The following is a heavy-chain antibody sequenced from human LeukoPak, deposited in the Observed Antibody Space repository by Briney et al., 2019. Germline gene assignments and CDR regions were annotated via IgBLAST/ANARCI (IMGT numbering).Heavy chain of an antibody. D-gene: IGHD1-7*01. CDR3: AKDSGVLATTYYFDY. Sequence: GGSLRLSCAASGFTFDDYAMHWVWQAPGKGLEWVSGISWNSGSIGYADSVKGRFTISRDNAKNSLYLQMNSLRAEDTALYYCAKDSGVLATTYYFDYWGQGTLVTVSS. CDR1: GFTFDDYA. J-gene: IGHJ4*02. CDR2: ISWNSGSI. V-gene: IGHV3-9*01.